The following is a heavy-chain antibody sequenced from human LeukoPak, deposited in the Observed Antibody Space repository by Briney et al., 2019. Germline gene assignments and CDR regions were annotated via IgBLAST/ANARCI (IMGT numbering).Heavy chain of an antibody. CDR1: GGSISSYY. D-gene: IGHD3-9*01. V-gene: IGHV4-59*01. Sequence: SETLSLTCTVSGGSISSYYWTWIRQPPGKGLEWIGYIYYSGSTNYNPSLKSRVTISVDTSKNQFSLKLSSVTAADTAVYYCARDLSDYDILTGYENWFDPWGQGTLVTVSS. CDR3: ARDLSDYDILTGYENWFDP. CDR2: IYYSGST. J-gene: IGHJ5*02.